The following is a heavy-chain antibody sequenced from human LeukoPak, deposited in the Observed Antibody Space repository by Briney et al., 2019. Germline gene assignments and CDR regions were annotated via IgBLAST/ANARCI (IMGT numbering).Heavy chain of an antibody. CDR1: GFTFSTYV. J-gene: IGHJ4*02. Sequence: GGSLRLSCAASGFTFSTYVMSWVRQAPGKGLEWVSCISGRGESTHFADSAKGRFTISRDNSKNTLSLQMNSLRAEDTAVYYCGALGVGGYWGQGTLVTVSS. D-gene: IGHD3-16*01. V-gene: IGHV3-23*01. CDR2: ISGRGEST. CDR3: GALGVGGY.